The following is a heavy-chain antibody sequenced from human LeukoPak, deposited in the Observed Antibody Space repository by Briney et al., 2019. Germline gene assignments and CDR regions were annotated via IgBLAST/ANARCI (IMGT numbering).Heavy chain of an antibody. CDR2: ISDSGNT. V-gene: IGHV4-59*01. Sequence: SSETLSLTCSVSGASMGNSFWSWIRQPPGKGLEWIGYISDSGNTNYNPSLMSRVTFSIDTSKGQFYLNLRSVTAADTALYFCARNRFYLTGAYYFDPWGRGTQVTVSS. J-gene: IGHJ5*02. CDR3: ARNRFYLTGAYYFDP. CDR1: GASMGNSF. D-gene: IGHD3-22*01.